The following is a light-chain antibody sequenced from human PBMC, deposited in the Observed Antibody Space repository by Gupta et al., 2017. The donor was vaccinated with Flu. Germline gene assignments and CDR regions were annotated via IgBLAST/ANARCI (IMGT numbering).Light chain of an antibody. CDR3: QQDCPENT. Sequence: EIVLTQSPGTLSLSPGERATLSCRAGQSVTSNYLAWYQQKPGQAPRLLIYGASSRATGIPDRFSGSGSGTDFTLTNSRLEIEDCAVYYCQQDCPENTFGRGTKLEIK. J-gene: IGKJ2*01. V-gene: IGKV3-20*01. CDR2: GAS. CDR1: QSVTSNY.